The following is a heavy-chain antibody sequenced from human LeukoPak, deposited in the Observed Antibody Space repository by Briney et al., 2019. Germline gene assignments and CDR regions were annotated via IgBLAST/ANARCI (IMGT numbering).Heavy chain of an antibody. D-gene: IGHD3-10*01. CDR3: ARDSITMVRGVITDDAFDI. J-gene: IGHJ3*02. CDR2: ISSSGSTI. V-gene: IGHV3-48*04. Sequence: GGSLRLSCAASGFTFSSYAMSWVRQAPGKGLEWVSYISSSGSTIYYADSVKGRFTISRDNAKNSLYLQMNSLRAEDTAVYYCARDSITMVRGVITDDAFDIWGQGTMVTVSS. CDR1: GFTFSSYA.